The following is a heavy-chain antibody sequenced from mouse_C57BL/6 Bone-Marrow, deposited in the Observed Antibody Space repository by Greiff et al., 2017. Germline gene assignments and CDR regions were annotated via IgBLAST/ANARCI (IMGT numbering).Heavy chain of an antibody. J-gene: IGHJ3*01. D-gene: IGHD1-1*01. CDR1: GYTFTSYW. CDR3: ARDYYGSSFWFAY. CDR2: TDPSDSYT. Sequence: QVQLQQPGAELVKPGASVKMSCKASGYTFTSYWITWVKQRPGQGLEWIGETDPSDSYTNYNQKFKGKSTSTVDKSSSTAYMQLSSLTSEDSAVYYCARDYYGSSFWFAYWGQGTLVTVSA. V-gene: IGHV1-69*01.